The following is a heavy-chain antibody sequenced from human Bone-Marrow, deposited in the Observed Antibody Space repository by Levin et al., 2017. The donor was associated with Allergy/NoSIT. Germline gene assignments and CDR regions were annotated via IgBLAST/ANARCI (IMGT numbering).Heavy chain of an antibody. CDR1: GFSVSNYY. Sequence: GGSLRLSCAASGFSVSNYYMSWVRQAPGKGLECVSVIYSGGSSHFASSVTGRFTISRDTSKNTLFLHMNGLRAEDTAVYYCARGGKNDAFDVWGQGTMVTVSS. CDR3: ARGGKNDAFDV. CDR2: IYSGGSS. J-gene: IGHJ3*01. V-gene: IGHV3-53*05.